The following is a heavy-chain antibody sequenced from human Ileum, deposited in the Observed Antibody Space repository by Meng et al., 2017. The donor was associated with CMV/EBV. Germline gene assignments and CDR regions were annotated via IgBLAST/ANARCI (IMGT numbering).Heavy chain of an antibody. CDR3: ASFSPLEENDY. Sequence: AACGFTLSNYAMSWVRQAPGRGVEWVSAISGSGGTTYYADSVKGRFNISRGNSKNTLYLQMNSLRAEDTAVYYCASFSPLEENDYWGQGTLVTVSS. J-gene: IGHJ4*02. CDR2: ISGSGGTT. V-gene: IGHV3-23*01. CDR1: GFTLSNYA. D-gene: IGHD1-1*01.